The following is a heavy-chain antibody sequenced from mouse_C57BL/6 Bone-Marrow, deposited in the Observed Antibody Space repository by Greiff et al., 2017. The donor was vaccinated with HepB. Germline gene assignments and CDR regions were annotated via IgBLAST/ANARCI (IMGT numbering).Heavy chain of an antibody. CDR3: ARVSPFAY. J-gene: IGHJ3*01. CDR2: ISDGGSYT. V-gene: IGHV5-4*03. CDR1: GFTFSSYA. Sequence: EVNLVESGGGLVKPGGSLKLSCAASGFTFSSYAMSWVRQTPEKRLEWVATISDGGSYTYYPDNVKGRFTISRDNAKNNLYLQMSHLKSEDTAMYYCARVSPFAYWGQGTLVTVSA.